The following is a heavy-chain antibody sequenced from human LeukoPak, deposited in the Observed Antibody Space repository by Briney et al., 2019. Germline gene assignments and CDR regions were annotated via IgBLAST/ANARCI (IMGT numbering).Heavy chain of an antibody. Sequence: GGSLRLSCAASGFTFSSYGMHWVRQAPGKGLEWVAFIRYDGSNKYYADSVKGRFTISRDNSKNTLYLQMNSLRAEDTAVYYCAKERVYYDSSGYYNFDYWGQGTLVTVSS. V-gene: IGHV3-30*02. CDR2: IRYDGSNK. CDR1: GFTFSSYG. D-gene: IGHD3-22*01. J-gene: IGHJ4*02. CDR3: AKERVYYDSSGYYNFDY.